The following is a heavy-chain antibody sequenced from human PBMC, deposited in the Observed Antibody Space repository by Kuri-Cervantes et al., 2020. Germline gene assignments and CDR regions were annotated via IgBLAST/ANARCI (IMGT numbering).Heavy chain of an antibody. V-gene: IGHV3-33*01. CDR1: GFTFSSYG. CDR2: IWYDGSNK. J-gene: IGHJ3*02. CDR3: ARNRISSRGDAFDI. Sequence: GESLKISCAASGFTFSSYGMHWVRQAPGKGLEWVAVIWYDGSNKYYADSVKGRFTISRDNSKNTLYLQMNSLRAEDTAVYYCARNRISSRGDAFDIWGQGTMVTVSS. D-gene: IGHD6-13*01.